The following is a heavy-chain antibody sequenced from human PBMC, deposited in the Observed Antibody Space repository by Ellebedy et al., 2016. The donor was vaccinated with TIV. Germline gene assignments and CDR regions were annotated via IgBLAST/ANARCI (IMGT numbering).Heavy chain of an antibody. V-gene: IGHV4-4*02. CDR3: ARSSGYFSLDY. CDR2: ISHSGDT. J-gene: IGHJ4*02. D-gene: IGHD3-22*01. CDR1: GGSITTGTY. Sequence: SETLSLTXAVSGGSITTGTYWSCVRQPPGAGLEWIGEISHSGDTKYNPSLKTRVTISIDKSKNQSSLRLNSVTAADTAVYYCARSSGYFSLDYWGQGTLVTVSS.